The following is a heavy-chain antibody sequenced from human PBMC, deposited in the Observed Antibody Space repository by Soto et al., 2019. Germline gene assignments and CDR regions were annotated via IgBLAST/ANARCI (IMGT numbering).Heavy chain of an antibody. Sequence: EVQVVESGGGLVQPGGSLRLSCAASGFTFSSNSMNWVRQAPGKGLEWISYISSSSSTIYADSVKGRFTTSRDNAKNSLYLQMNSLRDADTAVYYCARVIWSGHLTSDLWGQGTLVTVSS. CDR3: ARVIWSGHLTSDL. CDR2: ISSSSSTI. V-gene: IGHV3-48*02. CDR1: GFTFSSNS. J-gene: IGHJ5*02. D-gene: IGHD3-3*01.